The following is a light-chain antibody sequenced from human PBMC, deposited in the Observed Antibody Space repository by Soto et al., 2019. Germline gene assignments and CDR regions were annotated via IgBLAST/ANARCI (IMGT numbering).Light chain of an antibody. CDR2: GVN. CDR3: SSYAGSNILYV. V-gene: IGLV2-8*01. J-gene: IGLJ1*01. CDR1: SSDVGGYNY. Sequence: QSALTQPPSASGSPGQSVTISCTGTSSDVGGYNYVSWYQQHPGKAPQLVIYGVNKRASGVPDRFSGSKSGNTASLTVSGLQAEEEADYYCSSYAGSNILYVFGTGTKLTVL.